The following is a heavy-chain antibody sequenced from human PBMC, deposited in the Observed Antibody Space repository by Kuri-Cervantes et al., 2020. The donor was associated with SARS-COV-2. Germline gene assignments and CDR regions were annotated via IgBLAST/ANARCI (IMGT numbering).Heavy chain of an antibody. CDR3: AREKYYNDSSGRGGGEDYYYGMDV. CDR2: ISSSSSYI. J-gene: IGHJ6*02. D-gene: IGHD3-22*01. Sequence: GESLKISCAASGFTFSSYSMNWVRQAPGKGLEWVSSISSSSSYIYYADSVKGRFTISRDKAKNSLYLQMNSLRAKDTAVYYCAREKYYNDSSGRGGGEDYYYGMDVWGQGTTVTVSS. CDR1: GFTFSSYS. V-gene: IGHV3-21*01.